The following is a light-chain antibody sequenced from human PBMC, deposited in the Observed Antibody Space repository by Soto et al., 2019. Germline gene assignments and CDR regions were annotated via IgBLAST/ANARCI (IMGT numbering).Light chain of an antibody. V-gene: IGKV3-11*01. CDR1: QSISNY. CDR2: DAS. CDR3: QQRSQWPPLT. J-gene: IGKJ4*01. Sequence: EIVLTQSPGTLSLSPGERATLSCRASQSISNYLAWYQHKPGQAPRLLISDASKRASGVPARFSGSGSGTDFTITISSLEPEDFAVYYCQQRSQWPPLTFVGGTTVEIK.